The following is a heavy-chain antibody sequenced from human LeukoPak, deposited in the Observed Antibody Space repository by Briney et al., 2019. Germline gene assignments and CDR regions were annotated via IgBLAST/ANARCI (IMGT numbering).Heavy chain of an antibody. CDR1: GGSISSGGYC. J-gene: IGHJ3*02. CDR2: IYHSGST. V-gene: IGHV4-30-2*01. CDR3: AREGGSYRYDAFDI. D-gene: IGHD1-26*01. Sequence: PSQTLSLTCTVSGGSISSGGYCWSWIRQPPGKGLEWIGYIYHSGSTYYNPSLKSRVTISVDRSKNQFSLKLSSVTAADTAVYYCAREGGSYRYDAFDIWGQGTMVTVSS.